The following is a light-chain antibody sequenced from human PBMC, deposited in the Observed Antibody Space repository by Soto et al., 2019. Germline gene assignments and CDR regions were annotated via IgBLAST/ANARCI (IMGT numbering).Light chain of an antibody. CDR3: QQYGNVPKT. CDR2: AAS. V-gene: IGKV1-33*01. CDR1: QDISNY. Sequence: DIQMTQSPSSLSASVGERVTITCQASQDISNYLNWYQQKPGKAPKLLIYAASNLGTGVPSRFSGSGSVTDFTFTISSLQPEDIATYYCQQYGNVPKTFGQGTKV. J-gene: IGKJ1*01.